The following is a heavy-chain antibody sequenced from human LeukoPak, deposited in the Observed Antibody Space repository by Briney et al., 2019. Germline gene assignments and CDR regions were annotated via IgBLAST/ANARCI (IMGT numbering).Heavy chain of an antibody. D-gene: IGHD5-24*01. CDR2: IIPIFGSA. J-gene: IGHJ3*02. Sequence: ASVKVSCKASENTFTNYAITWLRQAPGQGLEWMGRIIPIFGSADYAQNFQGRVTITADESTRAVYMELNNLRSEDTAVYYCAQPLHYVEMATLDAFDIWGQGTMVTVSS. CDR1: ENTFTNYA. CDR3: AQPLHYVEMATLDAFDI. V-gene: IGHV1-69*13.